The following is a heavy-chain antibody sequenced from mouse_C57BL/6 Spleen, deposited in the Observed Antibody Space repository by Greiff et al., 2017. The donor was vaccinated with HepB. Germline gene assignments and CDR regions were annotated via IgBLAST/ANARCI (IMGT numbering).Heavy chain of an antibody. CDR1: GYSITSGYY. CDR3: ARGYYYGSSYEYYAMDY. D-gene: IGHD1-1*01. J-gene: IGHJ4*01. CDR2: ISYDGSN. Sequence: EVQRVESGPGLVKPSQSLSLTCSVTGYSITSGYYWNWIRQFPGNKLEWMGYISYDGSNNYNPSLKNRISITRDTSKNQFFLKLNSVTTEDTATYYCARGYYYGSSYEYYAMDYWGQGTSVTVSS. V-gene: IGHV3-6*01.